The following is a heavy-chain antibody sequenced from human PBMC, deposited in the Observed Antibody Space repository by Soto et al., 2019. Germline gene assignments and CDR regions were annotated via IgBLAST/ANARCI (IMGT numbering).Heavy chain of an antibody. CDR1: GFTFSSYS. Sequence: EVQLVESGGGLVKPGGSLRLSCAASGFTFSSYSMNWVRQAPGKGLEWVSPISSSSSYIYYADPVKGRFTISRDNAKNSLYLQMNSLRAEDTAVYYCARAKYYYDSHTGGWFDPWGQGTLVTVSS. CDR3: ARAKYYYDSHTGGWFDP. CDR2: ISSSSSYI. D-gene: IGHD3-22*01. J-gene: IGHJ5*02. V-gene: IGHV3-21*01.